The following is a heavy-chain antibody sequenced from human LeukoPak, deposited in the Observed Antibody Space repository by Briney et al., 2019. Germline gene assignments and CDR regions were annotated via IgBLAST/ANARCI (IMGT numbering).Heavy chain of an antibody. CDR3: ARRGYSSSWNLDAFDI. J-gene: IGHJ3*02. CDR2: IIPILGIA. V-gene: IGHV1-69*04. Sequence: ASVKVSCKASGGTFSSYAISWVRQVPGQGLEWMGRIIPILGIANYAQKFQGRVTITADKSTSTAYMELSSLRSEDTAVYYCARRGYSSSWNLDAFDIWGQGTMVTVSS. CDR1: GGTFSSYA. D-gene: IGHD6-13*01.